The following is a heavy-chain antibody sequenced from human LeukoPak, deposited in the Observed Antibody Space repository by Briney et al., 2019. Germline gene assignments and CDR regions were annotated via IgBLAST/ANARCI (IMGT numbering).Heavy chain of an antibody. D-gene: IGHD2-2*01. CDR1: GGSISSSSYY. J-gene: IGHJ6*03. Sequence: PSETLSLTCTVSGGSISSSSYYWGWIRQPPGKGLEWIGSIYYSGSTYYNPSLKSRVTISVDTSKNQFSLKLSSVTAADTAVYYCAREPTLGYCSSTSCPYYYYYYYMDVWGKGTTVTISS. CDR3: AREPTLGYCSSTSCPYYYYYYYMDV. CDR2: IYYSGST. V-gene: IGHV4-39*07.